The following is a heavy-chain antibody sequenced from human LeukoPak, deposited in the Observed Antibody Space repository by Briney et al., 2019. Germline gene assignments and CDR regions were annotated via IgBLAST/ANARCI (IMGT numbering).Heavy chain of an antibody. Sequence: GESLKISCKGFGYSFTSYWISWVRQMPGKGLEWMGRIDPSDSYTNYSPSFQGHVTISADKSISTAYLQWSSLKASDIAMYYCARRGIADYYYYYGMDVWGQGTTVIVSS. CDR1: GYSFTSYW. V-gene: IGHV5-10-1*01. CDR2: IDPSDSYT. CDR3: ARRGIADYYYYYGMDV. J-gene: IGHJ6*02. D-gene: IGHD3-16*01.